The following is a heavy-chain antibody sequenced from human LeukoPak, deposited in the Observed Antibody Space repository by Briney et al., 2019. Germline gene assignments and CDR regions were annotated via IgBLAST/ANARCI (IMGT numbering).Heavy chain of an antibody. D-gene: IGHD3-22*01. V-gene: IGHV3-48*03. CDR1: GFTFSRYE. Sequence: GGSLRLSCAASGFTFSRYEMNWVRQAPGKGLEWVSYISTSSNTIYYADSVKGRFTISRDNAKNSLDLHMNSLRAEDTAIYYCARGGYYDASIDFWGQGTLVTVSS. CDR2: ISTSSNTI. CDR3: ARGGYYDASIDF. J-gene: IGHJ4*02.